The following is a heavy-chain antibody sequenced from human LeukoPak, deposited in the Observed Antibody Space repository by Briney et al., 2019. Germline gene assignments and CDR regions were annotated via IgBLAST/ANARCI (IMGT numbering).Heavy chain of an antibody. D-gene: IGHD2-2*01. V-gene: IGHV3-7*03. Sequence: GGSLRLSCAASGFTFSSYWMSWVRQAPGKGLEWVANIKQDGSPKYYVDSVKGRFSISRDNAKNSLYLQMNSLRAEDTAVYYCAKNIVVVPAAIDYWGQGTLVTVSS. CDR1: GFTFSSYW. CDR2: IKQDGSPK. CDR3: AKNIVVVPAAIDY. J-gene: IGHJ4*02.